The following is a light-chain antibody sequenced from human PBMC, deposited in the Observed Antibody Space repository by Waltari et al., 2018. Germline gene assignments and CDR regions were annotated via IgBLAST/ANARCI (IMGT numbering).Light chain of an antibody. CDR2: GAS. Sequence: DVQLPQSPSFLSASVGDRVTITCRASQGIMNYLAWYQQKPGKAPNLLIYGASTLQSGVPSRFSGSGSGTDFTLTISSLQPEDFATYYCQQFNSYSLTFGGGTKVEIK. CDR3: QQFNSYSLT. CDR1: QGIMNY. J-gene: IGKJ4*01. V-gene: IGKV1-9*01.